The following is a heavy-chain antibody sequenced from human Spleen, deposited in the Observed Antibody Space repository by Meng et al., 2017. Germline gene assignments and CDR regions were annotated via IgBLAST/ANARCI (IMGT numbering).Heavy chain of an antibody. Sequence: GGSLRLSCAASGFTFSNHYMTWVRQAPGKGLEWVGHIKQDGSWRYYVDSVKGRFTISRDNAKNSLYLQMNSLRAEDTAVYYCARGGDGYNSGKGDYWGQGTLVTVSS. CDR3: ARGGDGYNSGKGDY. CDR2: IKQDGSWR. D-gene: IGHD5-24*01. J-gene: IGHJ4*02. CDR1: GFTFSNHY. V-gene: IGHV3-7*01.